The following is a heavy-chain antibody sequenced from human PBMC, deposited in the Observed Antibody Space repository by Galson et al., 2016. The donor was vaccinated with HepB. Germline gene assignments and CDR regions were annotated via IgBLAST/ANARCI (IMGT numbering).Heavy chain of an antibody. J-gene: IGHJ4*02. V-gene: IGHV3-21*01. CDR3: ARVYYYDSSGYSHVGFDY. CDR1: GFSFSSYA. D-gene: IGHD3-22*01. CDR2: ISSGGTYI. Sequence: SLRLSCAASGFSFSSYAMSWVRQAPGKGLEWVSSISSGGTYIYYADSMKGRFTISRDNAKNSLFLQMNSLRAEDTAVYYCARVYYYDSSGYSHVGFDYWGQGTLVTVSS.